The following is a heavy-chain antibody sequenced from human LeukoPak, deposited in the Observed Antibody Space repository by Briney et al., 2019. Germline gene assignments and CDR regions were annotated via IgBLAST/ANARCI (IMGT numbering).Heavy chain of an antibody. CDR3: ARDYYDSSGYYIDY. CDR2: INHSGST. V-gene: IGHV4-34*01. CDR1: GGSFSGYY. Sequence: SETLSLTCAVYGGSFSGYYWSWIRQPPGKGLEWIGEINHSGSTNYNPSLKSRVTISADTSKNQFSLKLSSVTAADTAVYYCARDYYDSSGYYIDYWGQGTLVTVSS. D-gene: IGHD3-22*01. J-gene: IGHJ4*02.